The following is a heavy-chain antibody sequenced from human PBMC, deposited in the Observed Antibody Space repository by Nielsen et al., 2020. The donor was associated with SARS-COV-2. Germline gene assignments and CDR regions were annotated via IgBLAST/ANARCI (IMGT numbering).Heavy chain of an antibody. Sequence: GESLKISCAASGFTFSSYSMNWVRQAPGKGLEWVSSISSSSSYIYYADSVKGRFTISRDNAKNSLYLQMNSLRAEDTAVYYCARDTRANRFLMGDWFDPWGQGTLVTVSS. CDR2: ISSSSSYI. D-gene: IGHD3-16*01. J-gene: IGHJ5*02. CDR1: GFTFSSYS. V-gene: IGHV3-21*01. CDR3: ARDTRANRFLMGDWFDP.